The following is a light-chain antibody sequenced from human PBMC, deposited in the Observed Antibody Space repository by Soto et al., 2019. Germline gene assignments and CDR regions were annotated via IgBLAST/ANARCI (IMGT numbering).Light chain of an antibody. V-gene: IGLV2-11*01. J-gene: IGLJ1*01. CDR1: GSDVGGYDY. Sequence: QSALTQPRSVSGSPGQSVTISCTGTGSDVGGYDYVSWYQHHPGKAPKLMLYGVTQRPSGVPDRFSGSKSGNTASLIISGLQAEDEADYYCCSYAGGPYVFGAGTQLTVL. CDR2: GVT. CDR3: CSYAGGPYV.